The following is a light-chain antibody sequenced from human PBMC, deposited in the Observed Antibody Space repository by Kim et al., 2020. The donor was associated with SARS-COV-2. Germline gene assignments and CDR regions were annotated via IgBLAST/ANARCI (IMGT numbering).Light chain of an antibody. CDR3: QQYNRYPYT. J-gene: IGKJ2*01. CDR2: AAS. V-gene: IGKV1-16*01. Sequence: SASVGAMVTNTCRASQVIHTYLAGFQQKPGQAPKSLIYAASNLHSGVPSRFSGSGSGTDFTLTISGLQPEDFAIYYCQQYNRYPYTFGQGTKLEI. CDR1: QVIHTY.